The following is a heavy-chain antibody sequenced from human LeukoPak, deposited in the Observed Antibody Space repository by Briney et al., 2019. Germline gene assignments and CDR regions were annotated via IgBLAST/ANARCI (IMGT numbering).Heavy chain of an antibody. CDR3: ARGVYIAAAQYGY. Sequence: SSETLSLTCAVSRYSISSSNWWGWIRQPPGKGLEWIGYIYYSGTTNYNPSLKSRVTISVDTSKNQFSLKLSSVTAADTAVYYCARGVYIAAAQYGYWGQGTLVTVSS. CDR2: IYYSGTT. CDR1: RYSISSSNW. D-gene: IGHD6-13*01. V-gene: IGHV4-28*03. J-gene: IGHJ4*02.